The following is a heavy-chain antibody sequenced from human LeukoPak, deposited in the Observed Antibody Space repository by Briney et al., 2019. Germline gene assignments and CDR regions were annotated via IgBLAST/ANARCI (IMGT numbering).Heavy chain of an antibody. CDR2: IYYSGST. Sequence: SETLSLTCTVSGGSISSSSYYWGWIRQPPGKGLEWIGSIYYSGSTYYNPSLKSRVTISVDTSKNQFSLKLSSVTAADTAVYYCARVPARRVVTTPTYFDYWGQGTLVTVSS. D-gene: IGHD2-21*02. V-gene: IGHV4-39*07. J-gene: IGHJ4*01. CDR3: ARVPARRVVTTPTYFDY. CDR1: GGSISSSSYY.